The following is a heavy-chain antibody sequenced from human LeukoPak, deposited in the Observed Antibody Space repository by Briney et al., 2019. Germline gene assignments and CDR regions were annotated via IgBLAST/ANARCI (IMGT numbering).Heavy chain of an antibody. CDR1: GGTFSSHT. CDR3: ASKSIEDSYGPGYHYYGMDV. CDR2: IIPILGIA. J-gene: IGHJ6*02. D-gene: IGHD5-18*01. V-gene: IGHV1-69*02. Sequence: GASVKVSCKASGGTFSSHTISWVRQAPGQGLEWMGRIIPILGIAKYAQKFQGRVTITADKSTSTAYMELSSLRSEDTAVYYCASKSIEDSYGPGYHYYGMDVWGQGTTVTVSS.